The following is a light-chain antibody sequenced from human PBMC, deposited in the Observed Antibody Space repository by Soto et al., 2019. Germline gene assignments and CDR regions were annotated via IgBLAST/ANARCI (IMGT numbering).Light chain of an antibody. Sequence: QSVLTQPPSVSAAPGQKVTISCSGSSSNIGNNYVSWYQQLPGTAPKLHIYENSKRPSEIPDRFSGSKSGTSATLAITGLQTGDEADYYCGTWDNSLSAWVFGGGTQLTVL. CDR2: ENS. V-gene: IGLV1-51*02. CDR3: GTWDNSLSAWV. J-gene: IGLJ3*02. CDR1: SSNIGNNY.